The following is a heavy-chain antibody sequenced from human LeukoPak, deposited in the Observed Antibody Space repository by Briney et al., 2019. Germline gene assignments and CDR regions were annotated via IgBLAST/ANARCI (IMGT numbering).Heavy chain of an antibody. J-gene: IGHJ4*02. CDR1: GGSISGRSYY. V-gene: IGHV4-39*01. D-gene: IGHD3-16*01. CDR3: ARGEEVLDYFDY. CDR2: ISDSGNT. Sequence: SETLSLTCTVSGGSISGRSYYWGWIRQPPGKGLEWIGKISDSGNTYYSPSLRSRVTISIDMSKNQFSLKLSSVTATDTAVYYCARGEEVLDYFDYWGQGTLVTVSS.